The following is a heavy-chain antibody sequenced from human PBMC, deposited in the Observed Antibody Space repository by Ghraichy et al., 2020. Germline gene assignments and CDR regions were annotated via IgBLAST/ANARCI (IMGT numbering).Heavy chain of an antibody. J-gene: IGHJ6*02. CDR1: GFTFRSYE. V-gene: IGHV3-48*03. CDR3: ARADYYYYGMDV. Sequence: GSLRLSCAASGFTFRSYEMNWVRQAPGKGLEWVSYISSSGSSIHYAGSVKGRFTISRDNAKNSLYLQMNSLRAEDTAVYYCARADYYYYGMDVWGQGTTVTVSS. CDR2: ISSSGSSI.